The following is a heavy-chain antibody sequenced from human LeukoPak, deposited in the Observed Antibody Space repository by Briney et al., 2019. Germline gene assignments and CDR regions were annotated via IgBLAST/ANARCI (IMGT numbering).Heavy chain of an antibody. CDR3: AKDRDVVKVFDI. CDR1: GFTFSSYA. J-gene: IGHJ3*02. CDR2: ISVSGGST. V-gene: IGHV3-23*01. Sequence: GGSLRLSCAASGFTFSSYAMSWVRPAPGKGLEWVSAISVSGGSTYYADSAKGRFTISRDNSKNTLYLQMNSLRDENTAVYYCAKDRDVVKVFDIWGQGTTVTVSS. D-gene: IGHD5-24*01.